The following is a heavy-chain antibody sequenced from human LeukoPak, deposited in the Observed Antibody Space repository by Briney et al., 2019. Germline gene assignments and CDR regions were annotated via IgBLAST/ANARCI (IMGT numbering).Heavy chain of an antibody. V-gene: IGHV4-34*01. CDR3: ARGSRMRYCTKCQLDY. CDR2: INHSGST. D-gene: IGHD2-8*01. CDR1: GGSFSGYY. Sequence: SETLSLTCVVYGGSFSGYYWSWIRQPPGKGLEWIGEINHSGSTNYNPSLKSRVTISVDTSKNQFSLKLSSVTAADTAVYYCARGSRMRYCTKCQLDYWGQGTLVTVSS. J-gene: IGHJ4*02.